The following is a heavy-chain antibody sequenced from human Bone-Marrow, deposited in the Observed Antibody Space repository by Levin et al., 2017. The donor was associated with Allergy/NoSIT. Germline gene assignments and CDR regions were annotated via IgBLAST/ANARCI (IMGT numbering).Heavy chain of an antibody. V-gene: IGHV3-30*18. CDR1: GFTFSSYG. Sequence: GESLKISCAASGFTFSSYGMHWVRQAPGKGLEWVAVISYDGSNKYYADSVKGRFTISRDNSKNTLYLQMNSLRAEDTAVYYCAKDRVRAVAGTASVYYYYYGMDVWGQGTTVTVSS. D-gene: IGHD6-19*01. CDR2: ISYDGSNK. CDR3: AKDRVRAVAGTASVYYYYYGMDV. J-gene: IGHJ6*02.